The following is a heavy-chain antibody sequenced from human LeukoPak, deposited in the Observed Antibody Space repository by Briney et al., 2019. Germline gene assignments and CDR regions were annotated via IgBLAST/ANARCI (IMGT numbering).Heavy chain of an antibody. V-gene: IGHV3-23*01. Sequence: PGGSLRLSCAASGFTFSSYAMSWVRQAPGKGLEWVSAISGSGGSTYYADSVKGRLTISRDNSKNTLYLQMNSLRAEDTAVYYCAKDPWVTIFGVVTYFDYWGQGTLVTVSS. J-gene: IGHJ4*02. CDR2: ISGSGGST. CDR3: AKDPWVTIFGVVTYFDY. CDR1: GFTFSSYA. D-gene: IGHD3-3*01.